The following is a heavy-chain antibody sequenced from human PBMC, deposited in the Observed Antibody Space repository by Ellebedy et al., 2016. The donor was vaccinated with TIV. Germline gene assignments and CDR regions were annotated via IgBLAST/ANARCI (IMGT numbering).Heavy chain of an antibody. Sequence: GESLKISCVASGFTFSGYSMSWVRQARGKGLEWVATIKQDGGEKFYVDSVKGRFTISRDNAKNSLYLQMDRLRGEDTAVYYCARDTAMNYWGLGTLVTVSS. D-gene: IGHD5-18*01. V-gene: IGHV3-7*01. CDR3: ARDTAMNY. CDR1: GFTFSGYS. CDR2: IKQDGGEK. J-gene: IGHJ4*02.